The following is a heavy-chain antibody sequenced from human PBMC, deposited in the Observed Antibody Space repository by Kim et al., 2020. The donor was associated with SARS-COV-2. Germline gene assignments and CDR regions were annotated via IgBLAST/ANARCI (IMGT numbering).Heavy chain of an antibody. CDR1: GGSVSSGSYY. V-gene: IGHV4-61*01. CDR3: ARGARGDYDSLN. Sequence: SETLSLTCTVSGGSVSSGSYYWSWIRQPPGKGLEWIGYIYYSGSTNSNPSPTSRVTISVDTSKNQFSLKLSSVTAADTAVYYCARGARGDYDSLNWGQGTLVTVSS. D-gene: IGHD5-12*01. CDR2: IYYSGST. J-gene: IGHJ4*02.